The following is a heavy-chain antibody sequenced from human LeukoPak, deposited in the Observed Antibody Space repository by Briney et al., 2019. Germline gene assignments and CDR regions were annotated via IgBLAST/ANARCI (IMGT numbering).Heavy chain of an antibody. CDR1: GGSINSGNYY. V-gene: IGHV4-61*02. D-gene: IGHD4-23*01. CDR2: IHSSGGT. CDR3: ARGTGPLYGGRPDY. Sequence: SQTLSLTCTVSGGSINSGNYYWDWLRQPAGKGLESIGRIHSSGGTEYNPSPKCRVAISMDTSKNRFSLSLNSVIAADTAVYYCARGTGPLYGGRPDYCGQGTLVTVSS. J-gene: IGHJ4*02.